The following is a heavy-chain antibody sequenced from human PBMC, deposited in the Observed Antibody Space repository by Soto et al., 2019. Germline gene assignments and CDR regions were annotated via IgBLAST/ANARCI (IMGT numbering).Heavy chain of an antibody. CDR2: ISYDGSNK. CDR3: ARVSDVWGSYRPLYYYDGMDV. Sequence: QVQLVESGGGVVQPGRSLRLSCAASGFTFSSYAMHWVRQAPGKGLEWVAVISYDGSNKYYADSVKGRFTISRDNSKNTLYLQMTSLRAEDTAVYYCARVSDVWGSYRPLYYYDGMDVWGQGTTVTVSS. CDR1: GFTFSSYA. J-gene: IGHJ6*02. D-gene: IGHD3-16*02. V-gene: IGHV3-30-3*01.